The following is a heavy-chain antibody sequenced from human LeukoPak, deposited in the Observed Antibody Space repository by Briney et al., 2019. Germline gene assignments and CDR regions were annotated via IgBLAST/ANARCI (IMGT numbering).Heavy chain of an antibody. CDR2: IRYDGSNK. CDR3: AKIWATIEYSSFAFDY. V-gene: IGHV3-30*02. J-gene: IGHJ4*02. Sequence: PGRSLRLSCAASGFTFSSYGMHWVRQAPGKGLEWVAFIRYDGSNKYYADSVKGRFTISRDNSKNTLYLQMNSLRAEDTAVYYCAKIWATIEYSSFAFDYWGQGTLVTVSS. CDR1: GFTFSSYG. D-gene: IGHD6-6*01.